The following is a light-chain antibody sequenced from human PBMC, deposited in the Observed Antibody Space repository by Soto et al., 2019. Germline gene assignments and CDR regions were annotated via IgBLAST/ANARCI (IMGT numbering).Light chain of an antibody. CDR1: QSVSSY. CDR2: GAS. Sequence: IVLTQSPATLSLSPWERATLSCRASQSVSSYLAWYQQKPGQAPRLLIYGASTRATGIPARFSGSGSGTEFTLTIGSLQSEDFAIYYCQQYNNWPPITFGQGTRLEIK. V-gene: IGKV3-15*01. CDR3: QQYNNWPPIT. J-gene: IGKJ5*01.